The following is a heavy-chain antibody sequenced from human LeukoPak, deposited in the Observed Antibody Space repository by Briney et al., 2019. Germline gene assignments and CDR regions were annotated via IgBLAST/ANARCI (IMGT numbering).Heavy chain of an antibody. J-gene: IGHJ4*02. CDR1: GFTFSSYG. Sequence: GGSLRLSCAASGFTFSSYGTHWVRQAPGKGLEWVAFIRYDGSNKYYADPVKGRFTISRDNSKNTLYLQMNSLRAEDTAVYYCAKDFRGYLDYWGQGTLVTVSS. CDR2: IRYDGSNK. V-gene: IGHV3-30*02. D-gene: IGHD3-10*01. CDR3: AKDFRGYLDY.